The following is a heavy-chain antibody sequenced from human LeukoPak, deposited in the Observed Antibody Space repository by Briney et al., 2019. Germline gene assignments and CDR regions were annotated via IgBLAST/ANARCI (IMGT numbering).Heavy chain of an antibody. CDR3: TKARWEYQIIYYFDY. Sequence: GGSLRLSCAASGFTFSSYAMSWVRQAPGKGLEWVSSISGSGDSTYYADSVKGRFTISRDNSKNTLYLQMNSLRAEDMAVYYCTKARWEYQIIYYFDYWGQGTLVTVSS. CDR1: GFTFSSYA. CDR2: ISGSGDST. D-gene: IGHD2-2*01. J-gene: IGHJ4*02. V-gene: IGHV3-23*01.